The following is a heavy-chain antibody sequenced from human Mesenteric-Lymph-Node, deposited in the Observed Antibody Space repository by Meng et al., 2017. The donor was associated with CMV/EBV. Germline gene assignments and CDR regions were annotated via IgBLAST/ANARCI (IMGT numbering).Heavy chain of an antibody. Sequence: GESLKISCAASGFTFSSYEMNWVRQAPGKGLEWVSYVSSSGIGIYYADSVKDRFTISRDNAKNALYLQMSSLRAEDTAVYYCAKSRMPARDFWSGYYIDYWGQGTLVTVSS. V-gene: IGHV3-48*03. D-gene: IGHD3-3*01. CDR1: GFTFSSYE. CDR3: AKSRMPARDFWSGYYIDY. J-gene: IGHJ4*02. CDR2: VSSSGIGI.